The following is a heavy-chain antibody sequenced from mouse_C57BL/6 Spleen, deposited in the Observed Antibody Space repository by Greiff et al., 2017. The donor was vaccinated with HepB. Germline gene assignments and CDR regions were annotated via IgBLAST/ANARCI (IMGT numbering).Heavy chain of an antibody. CDR2: ISSGGDYI. CDR1: GFTFSSYA. J-gene: IGHJ4*01. D-gene: IGHD1-1*01. V-gene: IGHV5-9-1*02. Sequence: DVQLQESGEGLVKPGGSLKLSCAASGFTFSSYAMSWVRQTPEKRLEWVAYISSGGDYIYYADTVKGRFTISRDNARNTLYLQMSSLKSEDTAMYYCTRALTTVVPYYAMDYWGQGTSVTVSS. CDR3: TRALTTVVPYYAMDY.